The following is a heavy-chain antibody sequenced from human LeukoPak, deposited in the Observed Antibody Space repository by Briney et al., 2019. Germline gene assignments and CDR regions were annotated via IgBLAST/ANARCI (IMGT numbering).Heavy chain of an antibody. V-gene: IGHV4-39*07. Sequence: SETLSLTCTVPGGSISSTSYYWGWIRQPPGKGLEWIGRIYHSGSTYYNPSHPSLKGRVTISVDTSKNQFSLKLSSVTAADTSVYYCARESKYYFDGGGPPFDCWGQGTLVTVSS. CDR2: IYHSGST. CDR3: ARESKYYFDGGGPPFDC. CDR1: GGSISSTSYY. J-gene: IGHJ4*02. D-gene: IGHD3-22*01.